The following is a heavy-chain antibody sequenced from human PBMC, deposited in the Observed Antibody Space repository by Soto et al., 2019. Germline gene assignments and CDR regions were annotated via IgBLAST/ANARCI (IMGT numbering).Heavy chain of an antibody. Sequence: SETLSLTCTVSGGSVSSGSYYWSWIRQPPGKGLEWIGYIYYSGSTNYNPSLKSRVTISVDTSKNQFSLKLSSVTAADTAVYYCARDQGDGYSTWGQGTLVTVSS. J-gene: IGHJ5*02. CDR2: IYYSGST. CDR3: ARDQGDGYST. V-gene: IGHV4-61*01. CDR1: GGSVSSGSYY. D-gene: IGHD4-4*01.